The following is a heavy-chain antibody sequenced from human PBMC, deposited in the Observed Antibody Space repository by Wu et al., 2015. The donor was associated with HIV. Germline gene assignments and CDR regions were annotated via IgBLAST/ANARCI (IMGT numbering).Heavy chain of an antibody. CDR2: INPLFGTT. D-gene: IGHD5-12*01. CDR3: ARNTDSVATSLYSLGV. Sequence: QVQLVQSGAEVKKPGSSVKVSCKASGGTFSSYAISWVRQAPGQGLEWMGGINPLFGTTKHAQKFQGRVMITTDESKTTAYMELSSLKSEDTAVYYCARNTDSVATSLYSLGVWGQGTAVTVSS. V-gene: IGHV1-69*05. J-gene: IGHJ6*02. CDR1: GGTFSSYA.